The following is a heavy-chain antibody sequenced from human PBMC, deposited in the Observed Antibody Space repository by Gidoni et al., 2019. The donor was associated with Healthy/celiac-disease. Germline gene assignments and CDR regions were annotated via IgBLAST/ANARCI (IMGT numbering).Heavy chain of an antibody. CDR1: GGSTSSYY. CDR3: ARSPLARYDFWSGYYSSEDNWFDP. CDR2: IYTSGST. V-gene: IGHV4-4*07. D-gene: IGHD3-3*01. J-gene: IGHJ5*02. Sequence: QVQLQESGPVLVKPSETLSLTCTVSGGSTSSYYWSWIRRPAGQGLEWIGRIYTSGSTNYNPSLKSRVTMSVDTSKNQFSLKLSSVTAADTAVYYCARSPLARYDFWSGYYSSEDNWFDPWGQGTLVTVSS.